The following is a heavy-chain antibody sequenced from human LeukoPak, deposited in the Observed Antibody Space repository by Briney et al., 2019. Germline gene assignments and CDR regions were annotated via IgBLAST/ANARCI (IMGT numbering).Heavy chain of an antibody. CDR1: GYTFTSYG. J-gene: IGHJ4*02. V-gene: IGHV1-69*13. CDR3: ARLEGYCTNGVCSFDY. CDR2: IIPIFGTA. Sequence: SVKVSCKASGYTFTSYGISWVRQAPGQGLEWMGGIIPIFGTANYAQKFQGRVTITADESTSTAYMELSSLRSEDTAVYYCARLEGYCTNGVCSFDYWGQGTLVTVSS. D-gene: IGHD2-8*01.